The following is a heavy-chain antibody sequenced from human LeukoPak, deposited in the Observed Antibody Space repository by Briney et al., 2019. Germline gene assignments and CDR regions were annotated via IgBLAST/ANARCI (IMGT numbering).Heavy chain of an antibody. D-gene: IGHD2-21*02. CDR1: GFTFSNYW. Sequence: GGSLRLSCAASGFTFSNYWMSWVRQAPGKGLEWVANIKQDGSERYYVDSVKGRFTISRDNVKNSLYLQMKSLRADDTAVYFCARWVTAVFYYFMDVWGKGTTVTVSS. CDR2: IKQDGSER. J-gene: IGHJ6*03. CDR3: ARWVTAVFYYFMDV. V-gene: IGHV3-7*01.